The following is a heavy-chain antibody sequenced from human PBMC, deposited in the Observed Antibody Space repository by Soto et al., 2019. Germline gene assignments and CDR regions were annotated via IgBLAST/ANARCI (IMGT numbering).Heavy chain of an antibody. CDR3: AKDGYCTSTSCSTNWFDP. V-gene: IGHV3-23*01. J-gene: IGHJ5*02. CDR2: ISGSGGST. D-gene: IGHD2-2*03. CDR1: GGSFSGYY. Sequence: ETLSLTCAFYGGSFSGYYWSWIRQPPGKGLEWVSAISGSGGSTYYADSVKGRFTISRDNSKNTLYLQMSSLRAEDTAVYYCAKDGYCTSTSCSTNWFDPWGQGTLVTVSS.